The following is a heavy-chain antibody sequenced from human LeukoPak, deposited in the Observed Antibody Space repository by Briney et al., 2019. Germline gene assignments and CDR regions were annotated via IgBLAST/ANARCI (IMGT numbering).Heavy chain of an antibody. V-gene: IGHV3-7*03. CDR3: ARDLGDDYGDYGPPDY. CDR1: GFTFSSYW. D-gene: IGHD4-17*01. CDR2: IKQDGSEK. J-gene: IGHJ4*02. Sequence: GGSLRLSCAASGFTFSSYWMSWVRQAPGKGLEWVANIKQDGSEKYYVDSVKGRFTISRDNAKNSLYLQMNSLRAEDTAVYYCARDLGDDYGDYGPPDYWGQGTLVTVSS.